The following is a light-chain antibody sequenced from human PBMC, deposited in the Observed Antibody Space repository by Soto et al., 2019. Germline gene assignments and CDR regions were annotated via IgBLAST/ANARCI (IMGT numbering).Light chain of an antibody. CDR3: QQSYSTPRT. J-gene: IGKJ1*01. CDR1: QSISSW. Sequence: DIQMTQSPSTLSASVGDRVSITCGASQSISSWLAWYQQKPGKAPKLLIYKASSLESGVPSRFSGSGSGTDFTLTISSLQPEDFATYYCQQSYSTPRTFGQGTKVDI. CDR2: KAS. V-gene: IGKV1-5*03.